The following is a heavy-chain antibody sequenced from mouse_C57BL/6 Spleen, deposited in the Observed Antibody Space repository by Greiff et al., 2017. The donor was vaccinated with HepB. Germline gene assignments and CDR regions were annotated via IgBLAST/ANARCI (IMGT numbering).Heavy chain of an antibody. Sequence: EVKLQESGGGLVKPGGSLKLSCAASGFTFSSYAMSWVRQTPEKRLEWVATISDGGSYTYYPDNVKGRFTISRDNAKNNLYLQMSHLKSEDTAMYYCARGQLGFDYGGQDTTLTVAS. D-gene: IGHD4-1*02. CDR2: ISDGGSYT. CDR1: GFTFSSYA. V-gene: IGHV5-4*03. J-gene: IGHJ2*01. CDR3: ARGQLGFDY.